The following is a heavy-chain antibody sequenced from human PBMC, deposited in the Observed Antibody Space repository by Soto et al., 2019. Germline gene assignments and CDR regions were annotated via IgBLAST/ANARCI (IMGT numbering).Heavy chain of an antibody. Sequence: EVQLLESGGGWVQPGGSLRLSCAASGFTFSTYAMTWVRLAPGRGLEWVSGVSGTGGSAYYADSVKGRFTISRDKSTNKLYLHMNSLRAEDTAVYYCARGSAYSDYDLEYWGQGTLVTVSS. CDR3: ARGSAYSDYDLEY. CDR1: GFTFSTYA. CDR2: VSGTGGSA. D-gene: IGHD4-17*01. J-gene: IGHJ4*02. V-gene: IGHV3-23*01.